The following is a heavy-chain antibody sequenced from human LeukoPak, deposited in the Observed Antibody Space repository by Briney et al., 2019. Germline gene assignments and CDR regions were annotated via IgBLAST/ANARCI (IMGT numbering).Heavy chain of an antibody. J-gene: IGHJ1*01. CDR1: GFTFSNAW. V-gene: IGHV3-23*01. D-gene: IGHD6-13*01. CDR3: AKDFAAAGSGYFQH. CDR2: ISGSGGST. Sequence: GGSLRLSCAASGFTFSNAWMSWVRQAPGKGLEWVSAISGSGGSTYYADSVKGRFTISRDNSKNTLYLQMNSLRAEDTAVYCCAKDFAAAGSGYFQHWGQGTLVTVSS.